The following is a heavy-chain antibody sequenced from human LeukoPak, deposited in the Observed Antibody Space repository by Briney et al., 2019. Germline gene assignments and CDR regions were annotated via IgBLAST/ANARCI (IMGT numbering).Heavy chain of an antibody. CDR2: ISGSGGST. CDR3: AKVGHIVATICYFVY. CDR1: GFTFSSYS. J-gene: IGHJ4*02. V-gene: IGHV3-23*01. D-gene: IGHD5-12*01. Sequence: GGSLRLSCAASGFTFSSYSMSWVRQAPGKGLEWVSAISGSGGSTYYADSVKGRFTISRDNSKNTLYLQMNSLRAEDTAVYYCAKVGHIVATICYFVYWGEGTVVPLST.